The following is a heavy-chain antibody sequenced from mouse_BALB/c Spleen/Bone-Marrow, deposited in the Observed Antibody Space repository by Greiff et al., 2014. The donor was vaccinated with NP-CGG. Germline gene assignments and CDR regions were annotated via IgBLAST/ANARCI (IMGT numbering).Heavy chain of an antibody. CDR3: ATGYCFDY. J-gene: IGHJ2*01. CDR1: GDSITRGY. Sequence: EVKLMESGPSLVKPSQTLSLTCSVTGDSITRGYWNWIRKFPGNKLEYMGYITYSANTYYNPSLKSRLSITRDTSKNQYYLQLNSVTTEDTATYYCATGYCFDYWGQGTTLTVSS. D-gene: IGHD4-1*01. CDR2: ITYSANT. V-gene: IGHV3-8*02.